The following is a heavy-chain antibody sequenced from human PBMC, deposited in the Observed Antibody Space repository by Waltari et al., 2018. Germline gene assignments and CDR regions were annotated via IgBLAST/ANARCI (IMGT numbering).Heavy chain of an antibody. J-gene: IGHJ4*02. CDR1: EYTFTGYW. Sequence: EVQLVQSGAEVKEPGESLKISCKASEYTFTGYWIGWVRQTPGKGLEWMVLIYPGESDTRDRPSVQGRVTISADKSINTAYRQWSSLKASDTAIYYGARLWGGGPRGTGFFDYWGQGTLVTVSS. D-gene: IGHD3-16*01. CDR3: ARLWGGGPRGTGFFDY. V-gene: IGHV5-51*01. CDR2: IYPGESDT.